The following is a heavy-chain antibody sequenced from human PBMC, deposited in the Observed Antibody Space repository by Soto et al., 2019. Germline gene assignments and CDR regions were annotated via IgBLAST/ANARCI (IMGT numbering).Heavy chain of an antibody. Sequence: ASVKVSCKASGYTFTGHYIHWVRQAPEQGPEWMGEIGPETGATRYAQKFQGRVTMTRDMSITTVYMELNNLSPDDTAVYYCGRGRSGQIVVFYWGQGTPVTISS. J-gene: IGHJ4*02. CDR2: IGPETGAT. D-gene: IGHD1-26*01. CDR1: GYTFTGHY. V-gene: IGHV1-2*02. CDR3: GRGRSGQIVVFY.